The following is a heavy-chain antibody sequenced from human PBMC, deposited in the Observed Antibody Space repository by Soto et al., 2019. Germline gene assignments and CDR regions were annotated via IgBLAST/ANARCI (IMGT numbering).Heavy chain of an antibody. CDR1: GFTFGTFT. CDR2: IGTTSTYV. D-gene: IGHD6-25*01. J-gene: IGHJ6*02. CDR3: ASVTCGYRSHYYYYSIDV. V-gene: IGHV3-21*01. Sequence: GWCLRRSSAASGFTFGTFTMSWVRQAPGKRLQWVSSIGTTSTYVYYADSVRCRFTISRDNAKNSLYQQMNSLRADDTTLYFCASVTCGYRSHYYYYSIDVWRQEHTV.